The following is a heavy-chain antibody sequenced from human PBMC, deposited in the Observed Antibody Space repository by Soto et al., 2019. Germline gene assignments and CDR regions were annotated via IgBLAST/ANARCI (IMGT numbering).Heavy chain of an antibody. D-gene: IGHD1-26*01. J-gene: IGHJ4*02. V-gene: IGHV1-18*04. Sequence: VSVKVSCKASGYTFTSYGISWVRQAPGQGLEWMGWISAYNGNTNYAQTLQGRVTMTTDTSTSTAYMELRSLRSDDTAVYYCARDASSGSRFDYWGQGTLVTVSS. CDR3: ARDASSGSRFDY. CDR2: ISAYNGNT. CDR1: GYTFTSYG.